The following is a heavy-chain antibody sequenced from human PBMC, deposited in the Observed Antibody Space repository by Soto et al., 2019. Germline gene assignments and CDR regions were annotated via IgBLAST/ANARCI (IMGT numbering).Heavy chain of an antibody. CDR1: GDSVSSNSAA. CDR3: ARDSPTILDPTVVVYALRYFDY. D-gene: IGHD2-8*02. CDR2: TYYRSKWYN. Sequence: SQTLSLTCAISGDSVSSNSAAWNWIRQSPSRGLEWLGRTYYRSKWYNDYAVSVKSRITINPDTSKNQLSLQLNSVTPEDTAVYYCARDSPTILDPTVVVYALRYFDYWGQGTLVTVSS. V-gene: IGHV6-1*01. J-gene: IGHJ4*02.